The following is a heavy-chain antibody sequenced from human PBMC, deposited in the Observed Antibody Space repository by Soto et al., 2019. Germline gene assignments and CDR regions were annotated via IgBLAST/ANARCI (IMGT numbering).Heavy chain of an antibody. CDR1: GGSISSSSYY. Sequence: SETLSLTCTVSGGSISSSSYYWGWIRQPPGKGLGWIGSIYYSGSTYYNPSLKSRVTISVDTSKNQFSLKLSSVTAADTAVYYCARHSTGLGKETYYYYYYGMDVWGQGTTVTVSS. CDR3: ARHSTGLGKETYYYYYYGMDV. V-gene: IGHV4-39*01. CDR2: IYYSGST. D-gene: IGHD3-9*01. J-gene: IGHJ6*02.